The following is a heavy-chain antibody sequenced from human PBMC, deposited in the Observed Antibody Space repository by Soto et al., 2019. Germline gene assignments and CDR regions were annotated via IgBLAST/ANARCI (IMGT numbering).Heavy chain of an antibody. CDR2: ISAYNGNT. CDR3: ARDRKWLVRDGDY. V-gene: IGHV1-18*01. D-gene: IGHD6-19*01. J-gene: IGHJ4*02. Sequence: GASVKVSCKASGNTLTSYDINWVRQAPGQGLEWMGWISAYNGNTNYAQKLQGRVTMTTDTSTSTAYMELRSLRSDDTAVYYCARDRKWLVRDGDYWGQGTLVTVSS. CDR1: GNTLTSYD.